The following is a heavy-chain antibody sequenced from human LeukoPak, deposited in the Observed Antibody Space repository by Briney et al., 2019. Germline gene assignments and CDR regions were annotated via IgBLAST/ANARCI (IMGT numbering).Heavy chain of an antibody. Sequence: PSETLSLTCAVYGGSFSGYYWSWIRQPPGKGREWIGEINHSGSTNYNPSLKSRVTISVDTSKNQFSLNLSSVTAADTAVYYCARAPPRGSYYRGYFDYWGQGTLVTVSS. CDR2: INHSGST. V-gene: IGHV4-34*01. D-gene: IGHD3-10*01. CDR1: GGSFSGYY. CDR3: ARAPPRGSYYRGYFDY. J-gene: IGHJ4*02.